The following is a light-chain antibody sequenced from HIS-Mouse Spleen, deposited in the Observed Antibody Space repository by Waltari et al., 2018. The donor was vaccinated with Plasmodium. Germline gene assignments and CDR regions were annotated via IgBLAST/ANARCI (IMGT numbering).Light chain of an antibody. V-gene: IGLV2-14*03. CDR2: DVS. Sequence: QSALTQPASVSGSPGQSIPISCTGTSSDVGGYNYASWYQQHPGNAPKLMIYDVSNRPSGVSNRFSGSKSGNTASLTISGLQAEDEADYYCSSYTSSSTLVFGGGTKLTVL. CDR3: SSYTSSSTLV. J-gene: IGLJ2*01. CDR1: SSDVGGYNY.